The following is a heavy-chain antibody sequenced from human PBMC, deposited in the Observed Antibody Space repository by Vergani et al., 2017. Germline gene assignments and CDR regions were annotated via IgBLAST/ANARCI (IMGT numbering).Heavy chain of an antibody. J-gene: IGHJ6*02. CDR1: GGSISSYY. D-gene: IGHD3-22*01. CDR3: ARGGEYYDSSGLYGMDV. CDR2: IYYSGST. Sequence: QVQLQESGPGLVKPSETLSLTCTVSGGSISSYYWSWIRQPPGKGLEWIGYIYYSGSTNYNPSLKSRVTISVDTSKNQFSLKLSSVTAADTAVYYFARGGEYYDSSGLYGMDVWGQGTTVTVSS. V-gene: IGHV4-59*01.